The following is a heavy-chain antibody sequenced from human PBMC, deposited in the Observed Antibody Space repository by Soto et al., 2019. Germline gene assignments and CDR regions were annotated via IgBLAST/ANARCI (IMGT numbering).Heavy chain of an antibody. CDR3: ARDRRLSSSWYFDY. CDR2: IWYDGSNK. V-gene: IGHV3-33*01. Sequence: GGSLRLSCAASGFTFSSYGMHWVRQAPGKGLEWVAVIWYDGSNKYYADSVKGRFTISRDNSKNTLYLQMNSLRAEDTAVYYCARDRRLSSSWYFDYWGQGTLVTVSS. D-gene: IGHD6-13*01. CDR1: GFTFSSYG. J-gene: IGHJ4*02.